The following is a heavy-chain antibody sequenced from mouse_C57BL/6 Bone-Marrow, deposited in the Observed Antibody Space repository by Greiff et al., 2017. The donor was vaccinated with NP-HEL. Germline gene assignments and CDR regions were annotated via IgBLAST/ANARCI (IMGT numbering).Heavy chain of an antibody. CDR2: INPKNGGT. V-gene: IGHV1-26*01. CDR1: GYTFTDYY. CDR3: ARSFYYFDY. J-gene: IGHJ2*01. Sequence: EVQLQQSGPELVKPGASVKISCKASGYTFTDYYMNWVKQSHGKSLEWIGEINPKNGGTSYNQKLKGKATLTVDKSSSTAYMELRSRTSEDSAVYYCARSFYYFDYWGQGTTLTVSS.